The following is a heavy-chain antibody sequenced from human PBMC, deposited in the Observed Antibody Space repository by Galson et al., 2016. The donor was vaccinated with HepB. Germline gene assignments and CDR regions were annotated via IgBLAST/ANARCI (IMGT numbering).Heavy chain of an antibody. CDR3: ARIPVTPPGEDILTGLDY. Sequence: PALVKPTQTLTLTCTFSGFSLSTIGMSVNWIRQPPGKALELLARIDWDYDKHYSTSLTTRLTISKDTSKTQVVLTMNNMDPGDTATYYYARIPVTPPGEDILTGLDYWGRGTLVTVSS. CDR2: IDWDYDK. J-gene: IGHJ4*01. V-gene: IGHV2-70*11. CDR1: GFSLSTIGMS. D-gene: IGHD3-9*01.